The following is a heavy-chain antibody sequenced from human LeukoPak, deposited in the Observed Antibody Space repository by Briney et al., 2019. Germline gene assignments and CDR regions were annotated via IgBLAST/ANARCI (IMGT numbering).Heavy chain of an antibody. V-gene: IGHV4-59*01. CDR3: ARAGGVKTAALDLDY. CDR1: GGSISDYS. J-gene: IGHJ4*02. Sequence: SETLSLTGTVSGGSISDYSWSWIRQPPGKGLEWIGNIYYSGSANHNPSLKSRVTISRDTSKNQFSLKLTSVTTADTAVYYCARAGGVKTAALDLDYWGQGTLVTVSS. CDR2: IYYSGSA. D-gene: IGHD6-25*01.